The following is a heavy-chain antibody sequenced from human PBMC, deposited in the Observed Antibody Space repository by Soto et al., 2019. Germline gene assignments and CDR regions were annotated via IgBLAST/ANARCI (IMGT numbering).Heavy chain of an antibody. CDR3: ATDQFSSWLVRN. CDR1: GYTFTIYV. D-gene: IGHD6-19*01. J-gene: IGHJ4*02. Sequence: ASXKVSCKASGYTFTIYVISWVRQAPGQVLEWMGWISAYNGNTNYAQKLQGRVTMTTDTSTSTAYMELRSLRSDDTVVYYCATDQFSSWLVRNWGQGTLVTVSS. V-gene: IGHV1-18*01. CDR2: ISAYNGNT.